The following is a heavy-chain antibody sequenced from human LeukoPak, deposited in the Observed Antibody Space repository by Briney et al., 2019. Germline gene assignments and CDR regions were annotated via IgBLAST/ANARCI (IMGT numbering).Heavy chain of an antibody. CDR3: ASVKSGDNWFDP. D-gene: IGHD1-14*01. Sequence: SVKVSCKASGGTFSSYAISWVRQAPGQGLEWMGGIIPIFGTANYAQKFQGRVTITTDESTSTAYMELSRLRSEDTAVYYCASVKSGDNWFDPWGQGTLVTVSS. CDR2: IIPIFGTA. V-gene: IGHV1-69*05. J-gene: IGHJ5*02. CDR1: GGTFSSYA.